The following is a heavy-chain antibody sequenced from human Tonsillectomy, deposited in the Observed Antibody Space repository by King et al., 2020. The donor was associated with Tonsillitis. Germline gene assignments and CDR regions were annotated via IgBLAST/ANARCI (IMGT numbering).Heavy chain of an antibody. V-gene: IGHV4-39*01. CDR2: IYYSGST. CDR1: GGSISSRSYY. Sequence: QLQESGPGLVKPSETLSLTCTVSGGSISSRSYYWGWIRQPPGKGLEWIGSIYYSGSTYYTPSLKSRVTISVDTSENQFSLKLSSVTAADTAVYYCASRVVPAVIVDPWFDPWGQGILVTVSS. J-gene: IGHJ5*02. CDR3: ASRVVPAVIVDPWFDP. D-gene: IGHD2-2*02.